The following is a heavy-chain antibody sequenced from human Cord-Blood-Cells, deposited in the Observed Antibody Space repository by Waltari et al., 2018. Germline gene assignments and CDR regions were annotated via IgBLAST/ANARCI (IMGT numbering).Heavy chain of an antibody. CDR3: AICFFGVGYYFDY. D-gene: IGHD3-3*01. CDR1: GYTFTSYY. V-gene: IGHV1-46*01. Sequence: QVQLVQSGAEVQKPGASVTVSCKASGYTFTSYYMHWVRQAPGQGLEWMGIINPSGGSTSYAQKFQGRVTMTRDTSTSTVYMELSSLRSEDTAVYYCAICFFGVGYYFDYWGQGTLVTVSS. J-gene: IGHJ4*02. CDR2: INPSGGST.